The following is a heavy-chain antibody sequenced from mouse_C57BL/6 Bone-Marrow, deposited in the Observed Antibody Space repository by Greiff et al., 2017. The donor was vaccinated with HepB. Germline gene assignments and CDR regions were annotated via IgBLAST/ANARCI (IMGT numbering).Heavy chain of an antibody. D-gene: IGHD1-1*01. V-gene: IGHV1-52*01. Sequence: VQLQQPGAELVRPGSSVKLSCKASGYTFTSYWMHWVKQRPIQGLEWIGNIDPSDSETHYNQKFKDKATLTVDKSSSTAYMQRSSLTSEDSAVYYWARPYYSSSYEYIDVWGTGTTVTVSS. CDR2: IDPSDSET. CDR1: GYTFTSYW. J-gene: IGHJ1*03. CDR3: ARPYYSSSYEYIDV.